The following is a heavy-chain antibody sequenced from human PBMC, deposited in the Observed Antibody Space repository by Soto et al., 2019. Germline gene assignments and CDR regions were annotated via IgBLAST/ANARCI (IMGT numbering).Heavy chain of an antibody. Sequence: KPSETLSLTCTVSGGSISSGDYYWSWIRQPPGKGLEWIGYIYYSGSTYYNPSLKSRVTISVDTSKNQFSLKLSSVTAADTAVYYCARDSYGTETETLDYWGQGTLVTVSS. CDR2: IYYSGST. CDR3: ARDSYGTETETLDY. D-gene: IGHD4-17*01. J-gene: IGHJ4*02. CDR1: GGSISSGDYY. V-gene: IGHV4-30-4*01.